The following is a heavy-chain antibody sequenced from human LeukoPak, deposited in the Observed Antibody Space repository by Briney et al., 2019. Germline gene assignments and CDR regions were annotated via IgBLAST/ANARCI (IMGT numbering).Heavy chain of an antibody. Sequence: SVKVSCKASGGTFSSYAISWVRQAPGQGLEWMGGIIPIFGTANYAQKFQGRVTITADESTSTAYMELSSLRSEDTAVYYCARDRGYSSSWYETNFDYWGQGTLVTVSS. CDR3: ARDRGYSSSWYETNFDY. V-gene: IGHV1-69*13. D-gene: IGHD6-13*01. CDR1: GGTFSSYA. CDR2: IIPIFGTA. J-gene: IGHJ4*02.